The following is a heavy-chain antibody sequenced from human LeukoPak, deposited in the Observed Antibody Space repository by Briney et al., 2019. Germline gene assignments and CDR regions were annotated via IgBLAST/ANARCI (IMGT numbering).Heavy chain of an antibody. CDR2: INPSGGST. CDR3: ARGHRTYDSSGYLDY. V-gene: IGHV1-46*01. CDR1: GYTFTSYY. J-gene: IGHJ4*02. D-gene: IGHD3-22*01. Sequence: ASVKVSCKASGYTFTSYYMHWVRQAPGQGLEWMGIINPSGGSTSYAQKFQGRVTMTRDTSTSTVYMELSSLRSEDTAVYHCARGHRTYDSSGYLDYWGQGTLVTVSS.